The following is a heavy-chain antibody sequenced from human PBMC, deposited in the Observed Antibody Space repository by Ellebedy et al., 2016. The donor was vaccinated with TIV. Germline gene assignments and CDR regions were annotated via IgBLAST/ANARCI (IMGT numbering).Heavy chain of an antibody. CDR3: ARGLLWEPPSDY. CDR1: GGSFSGYY. D-gene: IGHD1-26*01. J-gene: IGHJ4*02. CDR2: INHSGST. Sequence: SETLSLTCAVYGGSFSGYYWSWIRQPPGKGLEWIGEINHSGSTNYNPSLKSRVTVSVDTSKNQFSLKLSSVTAADTAVYYCARGLLWEPPSDYWGQGTLVTVSS. V-gene: IGHV4-34*01.